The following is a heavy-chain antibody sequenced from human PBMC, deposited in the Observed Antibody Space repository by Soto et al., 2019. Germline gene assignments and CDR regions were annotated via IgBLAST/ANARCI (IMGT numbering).Heavy chain of an antibody. CDR3: AKVMITFGGTRYGLDV. CDR2: ISYDGSNK. V-gene: IGHV3-30*18. Sequence: QVQLVESGGGVVQPGRSLRLSCAASGFTFSSYGMHWVRQAPGKGLEWVAVISYDGSNKYYADSVKGRFTISRDNPKNTLFLQMNSLRAEDTAVYYCAKVMITFGGTRYGLDVWGQGTTVTVSS. D-gene: IGHD3-16*01. J-gene: IGHJ6*01. CDR1: GFTFSSYG.